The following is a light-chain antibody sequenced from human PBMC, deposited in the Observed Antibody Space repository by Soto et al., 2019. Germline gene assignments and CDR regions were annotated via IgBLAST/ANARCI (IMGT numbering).Light chain of an antibody. Sequence: ALTQPASVSGSPGQSITISCTGTSIDVGGYNYVSWYQQQSGKAPKLMIHEVSNRPSGVSNRFSGSKSGNTASLTISGLQAEDEADYYCSSYTSSRAYVFXIGTKLTVL. V-gene: IGLV2-14*01. CDR1: SIDVGGYNY. CDR2: EVS. J-gene: IGLJ1*01. CDR3: SSYTSSRAYV.